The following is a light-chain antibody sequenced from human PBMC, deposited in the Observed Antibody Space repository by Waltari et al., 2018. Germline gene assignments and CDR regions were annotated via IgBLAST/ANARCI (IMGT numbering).Light chain of an antibody. J-gene: IGKJ4*01. CDR1: QDIHSY. CDR2: VAS. V-gene: IGKV1-9*01. CDR3: QHLNSYPLN. Sequence: DNYLTQSPSFLSASVGDRVTITCRASQDIHSYLAWYQLRPGQAPRLIIYVASKLQSGVPSRFSGSGTGTDFTLTISGLQPEDFATYYCQHLNSYPLNFGGGTKVEIK.